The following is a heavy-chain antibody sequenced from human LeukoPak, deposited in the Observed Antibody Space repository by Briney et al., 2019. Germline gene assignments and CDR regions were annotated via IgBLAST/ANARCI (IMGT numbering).Heavy chain of an antibody. V-gene: IGHV3-30*01. Sequence: PGGSLRPSCAASGFTFSSYAMHWVRQAPGKGLEWVAVISYDGSNKYYADSVKGRFTISRDNSKNTLYLQMNSLRAEDTAVYYCARAARPYYDFWSGYYSSFQKDWFDPWGQGTLVTVSS. J-gene: IGHJ5*02. CDR2: ISYDGSNK. CDR3: ARAARPYYDFWSGYYSSFQKDWFDP. D-gene: IGHD3-3*01. CDR1: GFTFSSYA.